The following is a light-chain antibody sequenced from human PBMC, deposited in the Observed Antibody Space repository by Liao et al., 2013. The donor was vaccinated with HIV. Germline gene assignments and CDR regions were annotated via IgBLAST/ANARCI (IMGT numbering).Light chain of an antibody. Sequence: SYELTQPPSVSVSPGQTASITCSGDKLGDKYACWYQQKPGQSPVLVIYQDRKRPSGIPERFSGSNSGNTATLTISGTQPMDEADYYCQVWDSITEYVFGTGTKVTVL. CDR1: KLGDKY. J-gene: IGLJ1*01. CDR2: QDR. CDR3: QVWDSITEYV. V-gene: IGLV3-1*01.